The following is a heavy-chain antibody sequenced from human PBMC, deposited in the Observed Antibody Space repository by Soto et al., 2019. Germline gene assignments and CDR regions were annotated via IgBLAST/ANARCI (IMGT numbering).Heavy chain of an antibody. CDR3: ATDGIAVAGEYFQH. V-gene: IGHV3-7*01. J-gene: IGHJ1*01. CDR1: GFTFSSYW. CDR2: IKQDGSEK. Sequence: EVQLVESGGGLVQPGGSLRLSCAASGFTFSSYWMSWVRQAPGKGLEWVANIKQDGSEKYYLDSVKGRFTISSDKAKNSLYLQITSLRAEDTAVYYCATDGIAVAGEYFQHLGQGTLVTVSS. D-gene: IGHD6-19*01.